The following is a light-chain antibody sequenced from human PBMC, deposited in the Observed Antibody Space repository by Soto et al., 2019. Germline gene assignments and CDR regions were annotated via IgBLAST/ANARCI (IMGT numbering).Light chain of an antibody. CDR3: LQHNSYPIT. CDR2: AAS. J-gene: IGKJ5*01. V-gene: IGKV1-17*01. CDR1: QDIRNE. Sequence: TQVTLSPSSLATSVGDSVTITCLASQDIRNELGWYQQKPGKAPRRLIYAASSLQSGVPSRFSGSGSGTEFTLTISSLQPEDSGTYYCLQHNSYPITFGQGTRLEI.